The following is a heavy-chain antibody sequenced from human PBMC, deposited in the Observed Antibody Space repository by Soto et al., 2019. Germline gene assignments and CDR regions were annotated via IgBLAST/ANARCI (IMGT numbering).Heavy chain of an antibody. CDR2: IIPIFGTA. CDR1: GGTFSSYA. J-gene: IGHJ5*02. CDR3: ARGGRFGELPNRFDP. Sequence: ASVKVSCKASGGTFSSYAISWVRQAPGQGLEWMGGIIPIFGTANYAQKFQGRVTITADESTSTAYMELSSLRSEDTAVYYCARGGRFGELPNRFDPWGQGTLVTVSS. V-gene: IGHV1-69*13. D-gene: IGHD3-10*01.